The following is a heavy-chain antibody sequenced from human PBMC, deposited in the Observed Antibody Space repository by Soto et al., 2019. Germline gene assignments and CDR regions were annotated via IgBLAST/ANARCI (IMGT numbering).Heavy chain of an antibody. J-gene: IGHJ4*02. V-gene: IGHV3-48*01. D-gene: IGHD6-19*01. CDR1: GFTFSSYS. CDR3: ARAVAVAGTPFDY. Sequence: GGSLRLSCAASGFTFSSYSMNWVRQAPGKGLEWVSYISSSSSTIYYADSVKGRFTISRDNAKNSLYLQMNSLRAEDTAVYYCARAVAVAGTPFDYWGQGTLVTVFS. CDR2: ISSSSSTI.